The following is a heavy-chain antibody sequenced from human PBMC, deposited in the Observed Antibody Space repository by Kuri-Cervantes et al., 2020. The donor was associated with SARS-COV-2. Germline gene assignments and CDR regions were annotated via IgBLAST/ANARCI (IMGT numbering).Heavy chain of an antibody. CDR2: ISSSSSYI. D-gene: IGHD3-22*01. J-gene: IGHJ4*02. Sequence: GYLILPCAGSGFTFSSYSMNWVRQAPGKGLEWVSSISSSSSYIYYADSVKGRFTISRDNAKNSLYLHMNSLRGEDTAVYYCARDSSGYYRLDYWGQGTLVTVSS. CDR1: GFTFSSYS. V-gene: IGHV3-21*01. CDR3: ARDSSGYYRLDY.